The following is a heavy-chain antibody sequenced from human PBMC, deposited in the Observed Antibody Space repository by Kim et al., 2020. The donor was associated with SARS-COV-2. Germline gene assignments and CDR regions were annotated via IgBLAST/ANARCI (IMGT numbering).Heavy chain of an antibody. Sequence: GGSLRLSCAASGFTFSSYSMNWVRQAPGNGLEWVSSISSSTSDIYYADSGKGRFTISSDNAKNELYLQMNSHRAEDTAVYYCARDKKEYGSLAGYCDYWGQGTLVTVSS. CDR3: ARDKKEYGSLAGYCDY. D-gene: IGHD3-10*01. J-gene: IGHJ4*02. CDR1: GFTFSSYS. CDR2: ISSSTSDI. V-gene: IGHV3-21*01.